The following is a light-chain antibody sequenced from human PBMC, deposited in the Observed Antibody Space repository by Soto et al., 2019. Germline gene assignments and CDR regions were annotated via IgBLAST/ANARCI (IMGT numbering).Light chain of an antibody. J-gene: IGLJ1*01. CDR3: AAWYDSLRGPAYV. Sequence: QPVLTRPPSASGTHGRRVTISGSGTSSKIGSNNVYWYPQLPGTDPKLLTYMNNQRASGGPDRFSGAQTGDSDSLGIRGRLSEDEADYYCAAWYDSLRGPAYVFGTGTKVTVL. V-gene: IGLV1-47*01. CDR1: SSKIGSNN. CDR2: MNN.